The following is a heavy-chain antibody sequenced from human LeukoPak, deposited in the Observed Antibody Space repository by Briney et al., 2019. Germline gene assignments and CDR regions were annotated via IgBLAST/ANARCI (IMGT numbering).Heavy chain of an antibody. CDR2: ISGGGVTT. CDR1: GFTFSSYA. J-gene: IGHJ4*02. Sequence: TGGSLRLSCAASGFTFSSYAMSWVRQAPGKGLDWVSAISGGGVTTYYADSVKGRFTISRDNSKNTLYLQMNNLRAEDTAIYYCAKAANYDILTGYYLDYWGQGTLVTVSS. CDR3: AKAANYDILTGYYLDY. V-gene: IGHV3-23*01. D-gene: IGHD3-9*01.